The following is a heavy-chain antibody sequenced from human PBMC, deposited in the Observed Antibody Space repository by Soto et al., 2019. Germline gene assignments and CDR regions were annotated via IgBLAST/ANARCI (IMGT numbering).Heavy chain of an antibody. D-gene: IGHD3-10*02. CDR1: NSSLGAFH. CDR3: ARTALSCAYVRQTCRAVGDSFDV. V-gene: IGHV4-34*12. CDR2: LIHGGST. Sequence: SVTLRCTCTIDNSSLGAFHWTWIRQPPGKGLVWIGELIHGGSTNYNPSLNSRVTFSLDTSKSLFPLPVMSVTATVTVVYYCARTALSCAYVRQTCRAVGDSFDVAGRGTSVT. J-gene: IGHJ3*01.